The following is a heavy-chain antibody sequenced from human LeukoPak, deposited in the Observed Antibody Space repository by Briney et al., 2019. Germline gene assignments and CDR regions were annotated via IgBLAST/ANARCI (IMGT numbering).Heavy chain of an antibody. J-gene: IGHJ4*02. D-gene: IGHD4-17*01. CDR3: ARDLTNGDYDY. CDR2: IYSGGST. V-gene: IGHV3-66*01. CDR1: GFTVSSNY. Sequence: GGSLRLSCAASGFTVSSNYMSWVRQAPGKGLEWVSVIYSGGSTYYADSVKGRFTISRDNSKNTLYLQMNSLRAEDTAVYYCARDLTNGDYDYWGQGTLVIVSS.